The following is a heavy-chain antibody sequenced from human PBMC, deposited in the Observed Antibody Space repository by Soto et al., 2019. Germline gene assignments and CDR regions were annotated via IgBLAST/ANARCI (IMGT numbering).Heavy chain of an antibody. J-gene: IGHJ4*02. CDR3: STCSGGLCYSIPY. CDR2: ISPGSSYI. Sequence: GGSLRLSCAASGLTFSTYSLNWVRQAPGKGLEWVSSISPGSSYIYYADSVRGRFTISRDDAENSLYLQMNSLRAEDMAVYYCSTCSGGLCYSIPYGGQGTLVTVSS. V-gene: IGHV3-21*01. D-gene: IGHD2-15*01. CDR1: GLTFSTYS.